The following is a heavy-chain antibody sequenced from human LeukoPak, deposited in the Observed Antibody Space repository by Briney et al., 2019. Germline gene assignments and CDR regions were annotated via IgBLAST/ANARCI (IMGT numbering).Heavy chain of an antibody. CDR3: AKDRRYFDWFFDY. J-gene: IGHJ4*02. CDR2: IFPSGGEI. CDR1: GFTFSTFA. V-gene: IGHV3-23*01. D-gene: IGHD3-9*01. Sequence: GGSLRLSCAASGFTFSTFAMIWVRQPPGKGLEWVSSIFPSGGEIHYADSVRGRFTISRDNSKSTLSLQMNSLRAEDTAVYYCAKDRRYFDWFFDYWGQGTLVTVSS.